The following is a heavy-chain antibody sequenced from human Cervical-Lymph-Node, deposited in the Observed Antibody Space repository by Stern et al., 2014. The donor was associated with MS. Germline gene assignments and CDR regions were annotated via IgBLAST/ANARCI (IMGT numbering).Heavy chain of an antibody. D-gene: IGHD3-22*01. CDR2: IGTDNSYT. J-gene: IGHJ4*02. CDR3: VKERHDFDSSGPTLAFHD. CDR1: GFTFNDYF. Sequence: VQLVESGGRLVKPGESLRLSCEASGFTFNDYFLSWIRQAPGKGLEWVAYIGTDNSYTNYADSVKGRFTISRDNAKKSVFLQMKSLRVEDTAMYYCVKERHDFDSSGPTLAFHDWGQGTLLTVSS. V-gene: IGHV3-11*06.